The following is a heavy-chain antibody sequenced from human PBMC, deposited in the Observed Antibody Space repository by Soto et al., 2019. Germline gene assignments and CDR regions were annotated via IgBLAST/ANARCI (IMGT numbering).Heavy chain of an antibody. CDR3: ARVIGNKLLWRFDP. J-gene: IGHJ5*02. CDR2: IYHSGTT. CDR1: VGSISSGGYY. Sequence: QVQLQESGPGLVKPSQTLSLTCTVSVGSISSGGYYWSWIRQHPGKVLEWIGYIYHSGTTYYNPSLKSRVTISVDTSKNQFSLKLTSVTAADTAVYYCARVIGNKLLWRFDPCGQGTLVTVTS. D-gene: IGHD2-15*01. V-gene: IGHV4-31*03.